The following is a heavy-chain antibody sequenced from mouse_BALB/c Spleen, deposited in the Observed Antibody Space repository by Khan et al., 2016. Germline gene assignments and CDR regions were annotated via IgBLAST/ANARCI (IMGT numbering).Heavy chain of an antibody. CDR3: SSAPFSAYYFDY. J-gene: IGHJ2*01. CDR2: IRNKANGYTT. CDR1: GFTFTDYY. Sequence: EVELVESGGGLVQPGGSLRLSCATSGFTFTDYYMSWVRQPPGKALEWLGFIRNKANGYTTAYSASVKGRFTISSDNSQSILYLQMNTLRAEDSATYYCSSAPFSAYYFDYWGQGTTLTVSS. V-gene: IGHV7-3*02.